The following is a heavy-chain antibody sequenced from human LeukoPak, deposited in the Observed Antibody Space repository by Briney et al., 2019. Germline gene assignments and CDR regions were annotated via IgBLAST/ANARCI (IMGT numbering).Heavy chain of an antibody. Sequence: PSETLSLTCTVSGGSISSSSYYWGWIRQPPGKGLEWIGSIYYSGSTYYNPSLKSRVTISVGTSKNQFSLKLSSVTAADTAVYYCARREVDIVATISFDYWGQGTLVTVSS. CDR3: ARREVDIVATISFDY. D-gene: IGHD5-12*01. CDR2: IYYSGST. V-gene: IGHV4-39*01. J-gene: IGHJ4*02. CDR1: GGSISSSSYY.